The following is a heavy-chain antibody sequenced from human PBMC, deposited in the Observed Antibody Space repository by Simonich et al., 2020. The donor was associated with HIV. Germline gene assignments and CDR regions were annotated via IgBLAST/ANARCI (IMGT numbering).Heavy chain of an antibody. CDR2: IRPYGGNT. J-gene: IGHJ4*02. D-gene: IGHD1-1*01. Sequence: QVRLVQSGTEVKKPGASVKVSCKASGYTFTNYGFTWVRQAPGQGLEWMGWIRPYGGNTNYSQHLQGRVTMTTDTSTSTAYMELRSLRSDDTAVYYCARGNPWFDYWGQGTLVTVSS. CDR3: ARGNPWFDY. CDR1: GYTFTNYG. V-gene: IGHV1-18*01.